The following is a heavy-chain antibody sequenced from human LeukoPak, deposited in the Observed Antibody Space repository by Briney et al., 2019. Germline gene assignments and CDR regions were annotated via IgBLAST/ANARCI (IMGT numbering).Heavy chain of an antibody. CDR2: ISGSNGNT. J-gene: IGHJ4*02. Sequence: ASVKVSCKASGYTFTRYGVSWVRQAPGQGLEWMGWISGSNGNTNNAQKVQGRVTMTTDTSTSTAYMELRSLRSDDTAVYYCARYPLSYSSNWHYYFDYWGQGTLLTVSS. CDR1: GYTFTRYG. D-gene: IGHD6-13*01. V-gene: IGHV1-18*01. CDR3: ARYPLSYSSNWHYYFDY.